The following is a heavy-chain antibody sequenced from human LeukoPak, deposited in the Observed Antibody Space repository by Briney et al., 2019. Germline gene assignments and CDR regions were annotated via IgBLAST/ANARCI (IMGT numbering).Heavy chain of an antibody. CDR2: INAGNGNT. Sequence: GASVKVSCKASGYTFTTYTIHWVRQAPGQRLEWMGWINAGNGNTKYSQEFQDRVTITRDTSPSTAYMELSSLRSEDMAVYYCARAGLDIVLMAPPFAMGLDYWGQGTLVTVSS. V-gene: IGHV1-3*03. CDR1: GYTFTTYT. CDR3: ARAGLDIVLMAPPFAMGLDY. D-gene: IGHD2-8*01. J-gene: IGHJ4*02.